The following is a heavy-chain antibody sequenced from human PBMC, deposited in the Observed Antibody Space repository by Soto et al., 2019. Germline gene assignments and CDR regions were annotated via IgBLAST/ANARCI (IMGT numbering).Heavy chain of an antibody. J-gene: IGHJ3*02. CDR3: AAATYYYDSSGSAFDI. CDR2: IVVGSGNT. Sequence: SVKVSCKASGFTFTSSAVQWVRPARGQRLEWIGWIVVGSGNTNYAQKFQERVTITRDMSTSTAYMELSSLRSEDTAVYYCAAATYYYDSSGSAFDIWGQGTMGTV. D-gene: IGHD3-22*01. V-gene: IGHV1-58*01. CDR1: GFTFTSSA.